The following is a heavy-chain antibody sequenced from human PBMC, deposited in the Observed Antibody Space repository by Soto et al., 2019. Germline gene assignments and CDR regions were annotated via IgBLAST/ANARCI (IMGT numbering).Heavy chain of an antibody. CDR3: ARVNSGWYHCYHMDV. Sequence: SETLSLTCTVSGGSISSYYWSWIRQPPGKGLEWIGYIYYSGSTSYNPSLKSRVTISVDTSKNQFSLKLSSVTAADTAVYYCARVNSGWYHCYHMDVWGQGTTVT. CDR2: IYYSGST. J-gene: IGHJ6*03. CDR1: GGSISSYY. D-gene: IGHD6-19*01. V-gene: IGHV4-59*01.